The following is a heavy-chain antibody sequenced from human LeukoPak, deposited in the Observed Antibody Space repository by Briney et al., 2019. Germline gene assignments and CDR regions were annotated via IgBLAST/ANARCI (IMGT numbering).Heavy chain of an antibody. CDR2: ISGSGGST. CDR3: AKLGYCSSTSCPLRDYYYYGMDV. V-gene: IGHV3-23*01. CDR1: GFTFSSYA. D-gene: IGHD2-2*01. Sequence: GGSLRLSCAASGFTFSSYAVSWVRQAPGKGLEWVSAISGSGGSTYYADSVKGRFTISRDNSKNTLYLQMNSLRAEDTAVYYCAKLGYCSSTSCPLRDYYYYGMDVWGQGTTVTVSS. J-gene: IGHJ6*02.